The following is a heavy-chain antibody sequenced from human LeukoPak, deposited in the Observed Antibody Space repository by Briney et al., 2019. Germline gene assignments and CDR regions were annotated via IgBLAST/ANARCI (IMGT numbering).Heavy chain of an antibody. V-gene: IGHV1-2*02. J-gene: IGHJ6*03. CDR3: ATSWGSGHYYYYMDV. CDR2: INPNSGGT. D-gene: IGHD2-2*01. CDR1: GYTFTGYY. Sequence: GASVKVSCKAFGYTFTGYYMHWVRQAPGQGLEWMGWINPNSGGTNYAQKFQGRVTMTRDTSISTAYMELSRLRSDDTAVYYCATSWGSGHYYYYMDVWGKGTTVTVSS.